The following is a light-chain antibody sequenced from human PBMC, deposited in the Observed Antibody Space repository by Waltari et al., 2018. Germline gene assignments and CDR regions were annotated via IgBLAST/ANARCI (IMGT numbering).Light chain of an antibody. CDR2: KTS. CDR3: QQCHSVPFN. V-gene: IGKV1-5*03. CDR1: QSISHW. J-gene: IGKJ2*01. Sequence: DIQMTQSPSSLSASVGDTVTLNCRANQSISHWLAWYQQKPGKAPRPLMYKTSNLENGVPSRFAASGSGTDFTLTIYSLQSEDFATYYCQQCHSVPFNFGRGTKVEIK.